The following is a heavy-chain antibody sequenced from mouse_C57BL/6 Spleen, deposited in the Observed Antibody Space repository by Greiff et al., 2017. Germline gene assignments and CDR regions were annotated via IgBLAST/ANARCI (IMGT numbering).Heavy chain of an antibody. J-gene: IGHJ4*01. CDR1: GYTFTDYE. Sequence: VQLKESGAELVRPGASVTLSCKASGYTFTDYEMHWVKQTPVHGLEWIGAIDPETGGTAYNQKFKGKAILTADKSSSTAYMELRSLTSEDSAVYYCTRGGYYDYAMDYWGQGTSVTVSS. D-gene: IGHD2-3*01. CDR2: IDPETGGT. CDR3: TRGGYYDYAMDY. V-gene: IGHV1-15*01.